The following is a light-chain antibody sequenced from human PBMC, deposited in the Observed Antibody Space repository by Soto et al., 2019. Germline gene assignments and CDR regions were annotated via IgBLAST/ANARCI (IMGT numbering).Light chain of an antibody. J-gene: IGLJ1*01. CDR2: TNN. CDR3: ATWDDSLKGV. CDR1: TSNIGSHS. Sequence: QSVLTQPPSASGTPGQRLIISCSGSTSNIGSHSVNWFQHLPGTAPRLLITTNNQRPSGVPDRFSGYKSDTSASLVISGLQSEDEAHYYCATWDDSLKGVFGTGTQLTVL. V-gene: IGLV1-44*01.